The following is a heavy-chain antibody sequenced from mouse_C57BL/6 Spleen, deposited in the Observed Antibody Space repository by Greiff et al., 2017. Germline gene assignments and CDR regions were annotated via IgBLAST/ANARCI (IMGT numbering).Heavy chain of an antibody. Sequence: QVQLQQSGAELMKPGASVKLSCKATGYTFTGYWIEWVKQRPGHGLEWIGEIFPGSGSTTYNEKFKGKATFTADTSSNTAYMQLSSLTTEDSAIYYCARSLFTTVVASYYFDYWGQGTTLTVSS. J-gene: IGHJ2*01. V-gene: IGHV1-9*01. D-gene: IGHD1-1*01. CDR1: GYTFTGYW. CDR2: IFPGSGST. CDR3: ARSLFTTVVASYYFDY.